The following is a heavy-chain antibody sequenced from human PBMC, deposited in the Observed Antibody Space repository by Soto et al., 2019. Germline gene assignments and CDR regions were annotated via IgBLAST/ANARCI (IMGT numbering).Heavy chain of an antibody. CDR1: GFTLTSYA. V-gene: IGHV3-23*01. D-gene: IGHD2-15*01. Sequence: PGGSLRLSCAASGFTLTSYAMSWVRQAPGKGLECVALISGSGDSTFYADSVKGRFTISRDNSKNTLFLQMNSLRAEDTALYYCAKCIGDGYYTSFDYWGQGTVVTVSS. J-gene: IGHJ4*02. CDR3: AKCIGDGYYTSFDY. CDR2: ISGSGDST.